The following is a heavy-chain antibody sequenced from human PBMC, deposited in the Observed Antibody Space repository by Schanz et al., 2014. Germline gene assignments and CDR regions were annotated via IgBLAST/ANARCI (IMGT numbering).Heavy chain of an antibody. V-gene: IGHV4-38-2*02. CDR3: ARHWSGRNYDYVRASYRRNGRDV. Sequence: QVQLQESGPGLVRPSETLSLTCTVSGYSISSGYYWDWIRQPPGKGLEWIGVIYHSGNTYYNPTLKRRRTIFAKTSKSRISMTRSSLTAPDSAVYYCARHWSGRNYDYVRASYRRNGRDVWGQGTTVAVSS. J-gene: IGHJ6*02. CDR1: GYSISSGYY. D-gene: IGHD3-16*02. CDR2: IYHSGNT.